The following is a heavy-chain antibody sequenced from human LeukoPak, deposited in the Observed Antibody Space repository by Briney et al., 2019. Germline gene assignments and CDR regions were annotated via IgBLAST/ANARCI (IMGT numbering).Heavy chain of an antibody. CDR1: GASISSYS. CDR2: ILHSGST. J-gene: IGHJ4*02. D-gene: IGHD3-10*01. CDR3: ARAGGIRGSALDLDY. V-gene: IGHV4-59*01. Sequence: SETPSLTCTVSGASISSYSWSWIRQPPGKGLEWIGYILHSGSTNYNPSLKSRVTISLDTSKNQSSLELNSVTAADTAVYYCARAGGIRGSALDLDYWGQGTLVTVSS.